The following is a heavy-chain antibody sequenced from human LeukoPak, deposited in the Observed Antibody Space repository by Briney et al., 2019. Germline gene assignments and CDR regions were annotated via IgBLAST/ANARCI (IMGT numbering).Heavy chain of an antibody. V-gene: IGHV4-59*01. D-gene: IGHD1-26*01. CDR1: GGSISSYY. CDR2: IYYGGST. J-gene: IGHJ4*02. Sequence: SETLSLTCTVSGGSISSYYWSWIRQPPGKGLEWIGYIYYGGSTNYNPSLKSRVTISVKTSKNQFSLKLSSVTAADTAVYYCARVGVTADFDYWGQGTLVTVSS. CDR3: ARVGVTADFDY.